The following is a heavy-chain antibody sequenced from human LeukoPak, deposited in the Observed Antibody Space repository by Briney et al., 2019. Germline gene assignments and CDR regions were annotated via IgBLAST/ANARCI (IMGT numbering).Heavy chain of an antibody. J-gene: IGHJ6*02. CDR2: IYYSGST. D-gene: IGHD3-10*01. Sequence: SETLSLTCTVSGGAISSYYWSWIRQPPGKGLEWIGYIYYSGSTNYNPSLKSRVTISVDMSKNQFSLKLSSVTAADTAVYYCAREDFYGSGSYSSTKYYYGMDVWGQGATVTVSS. V-gene: IGHV4-59*01. CDR1: GGAISSYY. CDR3: AREDFYGSGSYSSTKYYYGMDV.